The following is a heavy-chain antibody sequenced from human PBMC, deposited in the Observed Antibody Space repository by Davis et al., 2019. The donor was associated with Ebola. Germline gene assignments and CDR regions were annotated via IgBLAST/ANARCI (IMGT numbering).Heavy chain of an antibody. CDR2: INSDGSNT. J-gene: IGHJ4*02. CDR1: GFTFSPYR. Sequence: PGGSLRLSCAASGFTFSPYRMHWVRQAPGKGLVWVSRINSDGSNTDYADSVKGRFTISRDNDKNTLYLQMNSLRAEDTAVYYCARTSHYFDCWGQGTLVTVSS. CDR3: ARTSHYFDC. V-gene: IGHV3-74*01.